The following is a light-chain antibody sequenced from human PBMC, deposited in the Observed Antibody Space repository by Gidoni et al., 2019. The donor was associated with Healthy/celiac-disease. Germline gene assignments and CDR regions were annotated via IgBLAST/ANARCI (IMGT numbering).Light chain of an antibody. CDR2: DAS. Sequence: DIQMTQSPSPLSASVGDRVTITCQASQDISNYLNWYQQKPGKAPKLLIYDASNLETGVPSMFSGSGSGTYVTFTISSLQPEDIATYYCQQYDNLPLTFGGGTKVEIK. V-gene: IGKV1-33*01. CDR3: QQYDNLPLT. CDR1: QDISNY. J-gene: IGKJ4*01.